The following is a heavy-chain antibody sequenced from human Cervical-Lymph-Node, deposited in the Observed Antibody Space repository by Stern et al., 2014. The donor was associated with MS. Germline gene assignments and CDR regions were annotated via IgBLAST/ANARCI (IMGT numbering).Heavy chain of an antibody. V-gene: IGHV1-18*01. D-gene: IGHD6-13*01. J-gene: IGHJ5*02. CDR3: ARDIGPSAAGSLGRIDP. Sequence: QLVQSGAEVKKPGASVKVSCKPSGYTFTNYGITWVRQAPGQGLEWMGWISPYNGNTNYAQNLQGRVTMTTDTSTSTAYMELRSLRSDDTAVYYCARDIGPSAAGSLGRIDPWGQGTLVTVSS. CDR1: GYTFTNYG. CDR2: ISPYNGNT.